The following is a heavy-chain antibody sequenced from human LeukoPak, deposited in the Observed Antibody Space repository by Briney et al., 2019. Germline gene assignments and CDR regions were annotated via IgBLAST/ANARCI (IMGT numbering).Heavy chain of an antibody. J-gene: IGHJ4*02. CDR1: GYNFPKSW. CDR2: IYPDDSRT. V-gene: IGHV5-51*01. CDR3: ARPDYFASHD. D-gene: IGHD2/OR15-2a*01. Sequence: GESLKISCQGSGYNFPKSWIGWVRQLPGKGPEWMAIIYPDDSRTKYSPSFQGQVTISADRSINTAYLQWSSLRASDTAMYYCARPDYFASHDWGQGTLVTVSS.